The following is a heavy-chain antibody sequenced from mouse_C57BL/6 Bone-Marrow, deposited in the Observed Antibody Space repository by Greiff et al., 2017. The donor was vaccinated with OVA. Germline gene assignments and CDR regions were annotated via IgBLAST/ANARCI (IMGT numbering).Heavy chain of an antibody. Sequence: EVQLVESGGDLVKPGGSLKLSCAASGFTFSSYGMSWVRQTPDKRLEWVATISSGGSYTYYPDSVKGRFTISRDNAKNTLYLQMRSLKSEDTAMYYCARHRWLLRYWYFDVWGTGTTVTVSS. V-gene: IGHV5-6*01. CDR3: ARHRWLLRYWYFDV. D-gene: IGHD2-3*01. CDR1: GFTFSSYG. J-gene: IGHJ1*03. CDR2: ISSGGSYT.